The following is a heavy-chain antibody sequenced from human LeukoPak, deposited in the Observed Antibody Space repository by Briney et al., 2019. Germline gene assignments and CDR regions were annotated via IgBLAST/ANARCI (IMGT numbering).Heavy chain of an antibody. V-gene: IGHV1-8*01. Sequence: GASVKVSCKASGYTFTSYDINWVRQATGQGLEWMGWMNPNSGNTGYAQKFQGRVTMTRNTPISTAYMELSSLRSEDTAAYYCARGLGTTVTSYYYYYYYMDVWGKGTTVTVSS. CDR1: GYTFTSYD. CDR2: MNPNSGNT. CDR3: ARGLGTTVTSYYYYYYYMDV. J-gene: IGHJ6*03. D-gene: IGHD4-17*01.